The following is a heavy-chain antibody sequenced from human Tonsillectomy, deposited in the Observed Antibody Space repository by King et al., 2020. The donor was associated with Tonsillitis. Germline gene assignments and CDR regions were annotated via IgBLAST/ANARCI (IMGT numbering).Heavy chain of an antibody. V-gene: IGHV3-33*08. Sequence: QVQLVESGGGLVQPGRSLRLSCAASGFTFSTYAIHWVRQAPGKGLEWVAFIWYDGSSQYYADSVKGRFTISRDNSKNTLYLQMNSLRSEDTAVYYCARDWPDGYNSVGAFDIWGQGTMVTVSS. CDR3: ARDWPDGYNSVGAFDI. CDR1: GFTFSTYA. J-gene: IGHJ3*02. CDR2: IWYDGSSQ. D-gene: IGHD5-24*01.